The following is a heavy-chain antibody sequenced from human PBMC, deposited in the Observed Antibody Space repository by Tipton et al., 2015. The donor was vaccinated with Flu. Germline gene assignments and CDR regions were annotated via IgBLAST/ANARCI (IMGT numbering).Heavy chain of an antibody. CDR1: GGSISSYY. D-gene: IGHD2/OR15-2a*01. V-gene: IGHV4-59*01. CDR2: IYYSGST. CDR3: ARVPTLYNWFDP. J-gene: IGHJ5*02. Sequence: TLSLTCTVSGGSISSYYWSWIRQPPGKGLEWIGYIYYSGSTNYNPSLKSRVTISVGTSKNQFSLKLSSVTAADTAVYYCARVPTLYNWFDPWGQGTLVTVSS.